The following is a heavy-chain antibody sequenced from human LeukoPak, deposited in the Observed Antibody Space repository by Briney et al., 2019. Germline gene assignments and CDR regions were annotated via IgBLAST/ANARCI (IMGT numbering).Heavy chain of an antibody. Sequence: GGSLRLSCAASGFPFDSFALHWVRQSPGKELERVAFISYNGEKTYYADSVKGRFTISRDNSKNTLYLQMNSLRAEDTAVYYCAKDPIRLPPYSSDWTKKDYWGQGTLVTVSS. J-gene: IGHJ4*02. CDR3: AKDPIRLPPYSSDWTKKDY. CDR1: GFPFDSFA. D-gene: IGHD6-25*01. V-gene: IGHV3-30*04. CDR2: ISYNGEKT.